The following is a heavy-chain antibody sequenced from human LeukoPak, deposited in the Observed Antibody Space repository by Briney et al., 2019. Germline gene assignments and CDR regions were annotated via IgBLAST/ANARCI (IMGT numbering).Heavy chain of an antibody. Sequence: PGGSLRLSCAAPGFTFTSYVMSWVRQAPGKGLEWVSDISGSGGSTYYADSVKGRFTISRDNSKNTLYLQMNSLRAEDTAVYYCAKKGDNYDYGMDVWGQGTTVTVSS. CDR1: GFTFTSYV. CDR3: AKKGDNYDYGMDV. D-gene: IGHD2-21*02. V-gene: IGHV3-23*01. CDR2: ISGSGGST. J-gene: IGHJ6*02.